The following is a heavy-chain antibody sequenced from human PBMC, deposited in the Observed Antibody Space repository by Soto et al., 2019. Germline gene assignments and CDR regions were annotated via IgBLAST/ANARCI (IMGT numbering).Heavy chain of an antibody. Sequence: PGGSLRLSCAASGFTVSSNYMSWVRQAPGKGLEWVSVIYSGGSTYYADSVKGRFTISRDNSKNTLYLQMNSLRAEDTAVYYCASLYYYDSSGFFDYWGQGTLVTV. CDR2: IYSGGST. D-gene: IGHD3-22*01. CDR1: GFTVSSNY. V-gene: IGHV3-53*01. J-gene: IGHJ4*02. CDR3: ASLYYYDSSGFFDY.